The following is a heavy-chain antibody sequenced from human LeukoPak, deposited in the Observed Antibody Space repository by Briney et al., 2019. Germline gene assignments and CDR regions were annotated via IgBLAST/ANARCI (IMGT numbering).Heavy chain of an antibody. D-gene: IGHD3-22*01. CDR3: ASRMIVVVSYYFDY. J-gene: IGHJ4*02. CDR2: INHSGST. CDR1: GGSFSGYY. V-gene: IGHV4-34*01. Sequence: SETLSLTCAVYGGSFSGYYWSWIRQPPGKGLEWIGEINHSGSTNYNPSLKSRVTISVDTSKNQFSLKLSSVTAADTAVYYRASRMIVVVSYYFDYWGQGTLVTVSS.